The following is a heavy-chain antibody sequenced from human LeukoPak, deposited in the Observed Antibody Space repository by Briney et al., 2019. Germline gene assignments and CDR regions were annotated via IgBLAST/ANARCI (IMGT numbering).Heavy chain of an antibody. CDR3: AKDYYDSSGYYAAFDY. CDR2: ISGSGGST. V-gene: IGHV3-23*01. CDR1: GFTFSSYA. J-gene: IGHJ4*02. Sequence: GGSLRLSCAASGFTFSSYAMSWVRQAPGKGLEWVSAISGSGGSTYYADSVKGRFTISRDNSKNTLYLQMNSLRAEDTAVYYCAKDYYDSSGYYAAFDYWGQGTLVTVFS. D-gene: IGHD3-22*01.